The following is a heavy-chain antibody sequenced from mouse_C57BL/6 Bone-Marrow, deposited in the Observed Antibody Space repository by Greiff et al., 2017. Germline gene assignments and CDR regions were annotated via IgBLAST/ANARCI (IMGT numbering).Heavy chain of an antibody. Sequence: EVKLVESGGGLVKPGGSLKLSCAASGFTFSSYAMSWVRQTPEKRLEWVATISDGGSYTYYPDNVKGRFTISRDNAKNNLYLQRSHLKSEDTAMYYCARDHDGNYGYWGQGTTLTVSS. J-gene: IGHJ2*01. V-gene: IGHV5-4*01. CDR2: ISDGGSYT. CDR1: GFTFSSYA. D-gene: IGHD2-1*01. CDR3: ARDHDGNYGY.